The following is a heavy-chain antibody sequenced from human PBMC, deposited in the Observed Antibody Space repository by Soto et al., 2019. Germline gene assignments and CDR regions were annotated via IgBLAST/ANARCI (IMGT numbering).Heavy chain of an antibody. V-gene: IGHV1-69*13. J-gene: IGHJ5*02. CDR3: ARESPNSSGWYGGGWFDP. D-gene: IGHD6-13*01. Sequence: PVKVSCKASGGTFSSYAISWVRQAPGQGLEWMGGIIPIFGTANYAQKFQGRVTITADGSTSTAYMELSSLRSEDTAVYYCARESPNSSGWYGGGWFDPWGQGTLVTVSS. CDR1: GGTFSSYA. CDR2: IIPIFGTA.